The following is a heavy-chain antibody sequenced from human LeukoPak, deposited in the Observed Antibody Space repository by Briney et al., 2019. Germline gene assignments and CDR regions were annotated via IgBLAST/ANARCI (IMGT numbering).Heavy chain of an antibody. CDR2: INSDGSST. J-gene: IGHJ4*02. D-gene: IGHD1-26*01. V-gene: IGHV3-74*01. Sequence: GGSLRLSCAASGSTFSSSWMHWVRQAPEKGLVWVSRINSDGSSTSYADSVKGRFTISRDNAKNSLYLQMNSLRAEDTAVYYCARFGYSGSYWGQGTLVTVSS. CDR1: GSTFSSSW. CDR3: ARFGYSGSY.